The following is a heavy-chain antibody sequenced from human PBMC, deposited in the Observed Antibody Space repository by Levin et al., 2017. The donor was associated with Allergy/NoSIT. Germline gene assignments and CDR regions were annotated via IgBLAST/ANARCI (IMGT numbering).Heavy chain of an antibody. V-gene: IGHV1-8*01. Sequence: ASVKVSCKASGYTFTSYDINWVRQATGQGLEWMGWMNPNSGNTGYAQKFQGRVTMTRNTSISTAYMELSSLRSEDTAVYYCARRPRRGLGNWFDPWGQGTLVTVSS. J-gene: IGHJ5*02. CDR1: GYTFTSYD. CDR2: MNPNSGNT. CDR3: ARRPRRGLGNWFDP. D-gene: IGHD3-10*01.